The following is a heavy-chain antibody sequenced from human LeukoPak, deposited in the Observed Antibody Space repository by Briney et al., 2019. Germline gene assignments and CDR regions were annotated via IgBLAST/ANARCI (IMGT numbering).Heavy chain of an antibody. J-gene: IGHJ4*02. CDR2: ISSSSSYI. Sequence: GGSLRLSCAASGFTVGSSFMTWVRQAPGKGLEWVSSISSSSSYIYYADSVKGRFTISRDNAKNSLYLQMNSLRAEDTAVYYCAGPKRKRGGGYYFDYGGRGTLVTVSS. CDR3: AGPKRKRGGGYYFDY. D-gene: IGHD1-14*01. V-gene: IGHV3-21*01. CDR1: GFTVGSSF.